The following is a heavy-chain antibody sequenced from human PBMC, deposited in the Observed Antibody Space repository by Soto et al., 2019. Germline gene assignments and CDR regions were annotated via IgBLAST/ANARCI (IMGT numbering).Heavy chain of an antibody. CDR1: GYTFTSYD. V-gene: IGHV1-8*01. CDR2: MNPNSGDT. CDR3: ASGELRRYYYYYYGMDV. Sequence: ASVKVSCKASGYTFTSYDINWVRQATGQGLEWMGWMNPNSGDTGYAQKFQGRVTMTRNTSISTAYMELSSLRSEDTAVYYCASGELRRYYYYYYGMDVWGQGTTVTVSS. J-gene: IGHJ6*01. D-gene: IGHD1-26*01.